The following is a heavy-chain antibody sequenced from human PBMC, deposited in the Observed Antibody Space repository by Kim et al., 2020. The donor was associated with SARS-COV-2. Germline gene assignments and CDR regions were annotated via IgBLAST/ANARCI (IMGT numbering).Heavy chain of an antibody. D-gene: IGHD2-2*01. CDR3: ARGSGCSRTTCSFDY. CDR2: IYYSGSA. Sequence: SETLSLTCTVSGGSISSYYWSWIRQPPGKGLEWIWYIYYSGSANYNPSLKSRVTISVDTSKNKFSLKLSSVTAADTAIYYCARGSGCSRTTCSFDYWGQGTLVTVSS. CDR1: GGSISSYY. J-gene: IGHJ4*02. V-gene: IGHV4-59*01.